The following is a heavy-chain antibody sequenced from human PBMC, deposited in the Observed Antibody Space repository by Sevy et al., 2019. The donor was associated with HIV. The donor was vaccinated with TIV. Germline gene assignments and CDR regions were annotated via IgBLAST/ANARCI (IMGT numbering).Heavy chain of an antibody. CDR2: LNYDGSYT. V-gene: IGHV3-74*01. Sequence: GGSLRLSCAASGFNFSSHWMQWVRQAPGKGLVWVSRLNYDGSYTNYADSVKGRFTISRDNAKSTLYLQMNSLRAEDTALYYCARSKVGVGDAFDIWGQGTMVTVSS. D-gene: IGHD3-16*01. CDR3: ARSKVGVGDAFDI. J-gene: IGHJ3*02. CDR1: GFNFSSHW.